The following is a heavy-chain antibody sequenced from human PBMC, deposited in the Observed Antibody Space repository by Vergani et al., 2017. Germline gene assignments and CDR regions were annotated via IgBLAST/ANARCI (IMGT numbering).Heavy chain of an antibody. CDR3: ARGPRVVVVAASRGVFDY. J-gene: IGHJ4*02. CDR1: GGSISSGGYY. Sequence: QVQLQESGPGLVKPSQTLSLTCTVSGGSISSGGYYWSWIRQHPGKGLEWIGYIYYSGSTYYNPSLKSRVTISVDTSKNQFSLKLSSVTAADTAVYYCARGPRVVVVAASRGVFDYWGQGTLVTVSS. CDR2: IYYSGST. D-gene: IGHD2-15*01. V-gene: IGHV4-31*03.